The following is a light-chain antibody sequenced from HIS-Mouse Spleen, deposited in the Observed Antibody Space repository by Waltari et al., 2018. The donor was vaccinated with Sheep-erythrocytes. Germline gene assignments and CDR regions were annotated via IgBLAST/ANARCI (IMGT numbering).Light chain of an antibody. Sequence: QSALTQPRSVSGSPGQSVTISCTGTSSDVGGYNYVSWYQQHPGKAPKLMIYDFSKRPSGVPGRFSGSKSGNPASLTISRLQAEDEADYYCCSYAGSYNHVFATGTKVTVL. J-gene: IGLJ1*01. CDR2: DFS. CDR3: CSYAGSYNHV. CDR1: SSDVGGYNY. V-gene: IGLV2-11*01.